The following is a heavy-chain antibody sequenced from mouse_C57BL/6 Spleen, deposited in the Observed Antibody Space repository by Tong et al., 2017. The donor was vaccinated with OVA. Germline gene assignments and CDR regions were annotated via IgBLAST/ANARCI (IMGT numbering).Heavy chain of an antibody. V-gene: IGHV5-17*03. CDR1: GFTFSDYG. CDR3: ARRGDGYYNYAMDY. J-gene: IGHJ4*01. CDR2: ISSGSSTI. D-gene: IGHD2-3*01. Sequence: EVQLQESGGGLVKPGGSLKLSCAASGFTFSDYGMHWVRQAPEKGLEWVAYISSGSSTIYYADTVKGRFTIFRDNAKNTLYLQMSRLKSEDTAMYYCARRGDGYYNYAMDYWGQGTSVTVSS.